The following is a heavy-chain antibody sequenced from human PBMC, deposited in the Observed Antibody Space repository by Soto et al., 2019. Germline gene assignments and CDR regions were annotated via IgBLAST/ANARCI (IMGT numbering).Heavy chain of an antibody. CDR1: GGSISSGGYY. J-gene: IGHJ4*02. V-gene: IGHV4-31*03. Sequence: QVQLQESGPGLVKPSQTLSLTCTVSGGSISSGGYYWSWIRQHSGKGLEWIGYIYYSGSTYYNPSLKRRITISVDTSKNHFTLKLSSVTAADTAVYYCAGGGYSSSSDYFDYWGQGTLVTVSS. CDR2: IYYSGST. D-gene: IGHD6-6*01. CDR3: AGGGYSSSSDYFDY.